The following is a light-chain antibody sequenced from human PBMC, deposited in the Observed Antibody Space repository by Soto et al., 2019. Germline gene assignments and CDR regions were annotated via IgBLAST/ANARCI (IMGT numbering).Light chain of an antibody. J-gene: IGKJ1*01. V-gene: IGKV1-5*01. CDR3: QQYDYSRT. CDR2: DVS. Sequence: DVQMTQSPSTLSASVGDSITITYRASQSIAASLAWYQLKPGEAPKLLIYDVSNLESGVPARFSGSGSGTEFSLAMRSLHPDDFATYYCQQYDYSRTFGQVTKVEIK. CDR1: QSIAAS.